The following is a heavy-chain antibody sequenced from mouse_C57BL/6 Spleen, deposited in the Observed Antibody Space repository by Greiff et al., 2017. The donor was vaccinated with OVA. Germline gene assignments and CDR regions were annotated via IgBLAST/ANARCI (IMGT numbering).Heavy chain of an antibody. V-gene: IGHV1-85*01. CDR1: GYTFTSYD. CDR2: IYPRDGST. Sequence: VQLQQSGPELVKPGASVKLSCKASGYTFTSYDINWVKQRPGQGLEWIGWIYPRDGSTKYNEKFKGKATLTVDTSSSTAYMELHSLTSEDSAVYFCARDYSNYDWYFDVWGTGTTVTVSS. CDR3: ARDYSNYDWYFDV. J-gene: IGHJ1*03. D-gene: IGHD2-5*01.